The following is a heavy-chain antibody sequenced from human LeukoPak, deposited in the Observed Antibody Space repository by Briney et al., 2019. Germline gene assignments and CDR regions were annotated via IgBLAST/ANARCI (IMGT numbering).Heavy chain of an antibody. V-gene: IGHV3-7*01. CDR1: GFTVSSNY. J-gene: IGHJ4*02. Sequence: GGSLRLSCAASGFTVSSNYMSWVRQAPGKGLEWVANINEAGTMKSVADSVKGRFTISRDNTKNSLYLEMNSLRAEDTAVYYCASSGSGGSGYYGWGQGTLVTVSS. CDR2: INEAGTMK. D-gene: IGHD3-22*01. CDR3: ASSGSGGSGYYG.